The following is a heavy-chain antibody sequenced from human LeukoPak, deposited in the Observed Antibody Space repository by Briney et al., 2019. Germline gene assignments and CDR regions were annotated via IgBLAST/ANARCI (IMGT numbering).Heavy chain of an antibody. CDR1: EFSISNDW. V-gene: IGHV3-15*01. CDR2: VKSRSAGETT. CDR3: TLIQGWGSGSYYRDY. J-gene: IGHJ4*02. D-gene: IGHD3-10*01. Sequence: GGSLRLSCEASEFSISNDWMSWVRQTPGKGLEWVARVKSRSAGETTHYAAPVKGRFIISRDDSRNTLYLQMNSLKIEDTAVYYCTLIQGWGSGSYYRDYWGQGTLVTVSS.